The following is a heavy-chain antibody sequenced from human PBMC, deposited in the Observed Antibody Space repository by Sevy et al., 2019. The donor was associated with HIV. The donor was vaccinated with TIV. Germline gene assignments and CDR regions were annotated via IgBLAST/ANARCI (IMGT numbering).Heavy chain of an antibody. CDR1: GYTFTDYY. CDR2: INPNSGGT. J-gene: IGHJ4*02. V-gene: IGHV1-2*06. D-gene: IGHD3-3*01. CDR3: ARRYDFWGGYYGFDY. Sequence: ASVKVSCKTSGYTFTDYYMHWVRQAPGQGLEWMGRINPNSGGTNYPQKFEGRVTMTRDTSISTAYMELNRLTSDDTAVYYCARRYDFWGGYYGFDYWGQGTLVTVSS.